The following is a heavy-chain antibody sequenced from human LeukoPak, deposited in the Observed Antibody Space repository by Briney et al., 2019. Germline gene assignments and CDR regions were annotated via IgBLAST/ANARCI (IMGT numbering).Heavy chain of an antibody. CDR3: ARAKRRYSSSSPPIYYYYYYMDI. CDR1: GFTFSSYW. D-gene: IGHD6-6*01. J-gene: IGHJ6*03. Sequence: GGSLRLSCAASGFTFSSYWMSWVRQAPGKGLEWVANIKQDGSEKYYVSSVKGRFTISRDNAKNSLYLQMNSPRAEDTAVYYCARAKRRYSSSSPPIYYYYYYMDIWGKGTTVTVSS. CDR2: IKQDGSEK. V-gene: IGHV3-7*01.